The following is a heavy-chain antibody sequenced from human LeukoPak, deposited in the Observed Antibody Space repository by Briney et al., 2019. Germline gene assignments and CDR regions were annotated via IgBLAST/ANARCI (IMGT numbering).Heavy chain of an antibody. CDR1: GFSFSSYE. CDR3: ALPHYYDSEGPSDMDV. D-gene: IGHD3-10*01. CDR2: ISSSGSTK. J-gene: IGHJ6*03. Sequence: GGSLRLSCAASGFSFSSYEVNWVRQAPGKGLEWVSYISSSGSTKYYADSVKGRFTISRDNARNSLYLQMNSLRAEDTAVYYCALPHYYDSEGPSDMDVWGKGTTVTISS. V-gene: IGHV3-48*03.